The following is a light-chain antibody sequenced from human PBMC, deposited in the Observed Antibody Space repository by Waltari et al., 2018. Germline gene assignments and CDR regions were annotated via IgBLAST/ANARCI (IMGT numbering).Light chain of an antibody. CDR1: QSISNY. V-gene: IGKV1-39*01. J-gene: IGKJ1*01. Sequence: DIQMTQSPSSLSASVGDRVTITCRASQSISNYLNWYQQKPGKAPKLLIYAASSWQSGVPSRFSGSGSVTDFTLTISSLQPEDFATYYCQQSYNTPRAFGQGTKVEIK. CDR3: QQSYNTPRA. CDR2: AAS.